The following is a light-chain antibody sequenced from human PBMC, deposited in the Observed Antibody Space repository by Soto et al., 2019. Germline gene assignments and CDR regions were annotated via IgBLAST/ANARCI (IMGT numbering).Light chain of an antibody. V-gene: IGLV2-8*01. CDR1: SSDVGAYDY. Sequence: SVLAQPPSASGSPGQSVTISCTGTSSDVGAYDYVSWYQQYPGKAPKLMSYEINKRPSGVPDRFSGSKSGNTASLTVSGLQAEDEADYYCSSFAGSNNFPYVFGTGDQGHRP. CDR2: EIN. J-gene: IGLJ1*01. CDR3: SSFAGSNNFPYV.